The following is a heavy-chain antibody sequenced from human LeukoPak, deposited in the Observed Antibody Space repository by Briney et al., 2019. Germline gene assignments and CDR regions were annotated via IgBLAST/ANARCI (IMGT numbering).Heavy chain of an antibody. CDR1: GGSVSSGSYY. CDR2: IYYSGST. Sequence: SETLSLTCTVSGGSVSSGSYYWSWIRQPPGKGLEWIGYIYYSGSTNYNPSLKSRVTISVDTSKNQFSLKLSSVTAADTAVYYCARDGAGMTGTGLDYWGQGILATVSS. V-gene: IGHV4-61*01. J-gene: IGHJ4*02. D-gene: IGHD3-9*01. CDR3: ARDGAGMTGTGLDY.